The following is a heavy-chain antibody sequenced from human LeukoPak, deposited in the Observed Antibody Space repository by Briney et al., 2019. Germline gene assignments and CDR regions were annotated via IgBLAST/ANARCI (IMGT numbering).Heavy chain of an antibody. Sequence: ASVEVSCKASGYTFTGFYIHWVRQAPGQGLEWMGRIDPNSGDTNYAQKFQGRVTMTRDTSISTAYMELSRLRSDDTAVYYCARESTAFDYWGQGTLVTVSS. CDR3: ARESTAFDY. CDR1: GYTFTGFY. V-gene: IGHV1-2*06. CDR2: IDPNSGDT. J-gene: IGHJ4*02.